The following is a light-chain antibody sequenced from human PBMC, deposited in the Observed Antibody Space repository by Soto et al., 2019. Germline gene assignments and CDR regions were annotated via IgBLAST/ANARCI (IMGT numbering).Light chain of an antibody. V-gene: IGKV1-5*01. Sequence: DIQMTQSPSTLSASVGDRVTITCRASQTIVSWLAGYQQKPGNAPKLLISNASRLESGVPSMLSGSVSGTEFTLTVNSLQRDDFATYYCQHYESVPVTFGGGNKVE. CDR3: QHYESVPVT. CDR2: NAS. J-gene: IGKJ4*01. CDR1: QTIVSW.